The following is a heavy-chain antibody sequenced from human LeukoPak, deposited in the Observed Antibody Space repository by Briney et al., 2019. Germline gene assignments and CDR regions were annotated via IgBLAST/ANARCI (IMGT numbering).Heavy chain of an antibody. CDR1: SYSISSDYY. CDR2: IFHRGTT. Sequence: SETLSLTCTVSSYSISSDYYWGWIRQPPGKGLEWIGSIFHRGTTYYNPSLKSRVTISTDTSKNNFSLKLTSVTAADTAIYYCTRDLGNWLIDYWGQGTLVTVSS. CDR3: TRDLGNWLIDY. J-gene: IGHJ4*02. V-gene: IGHV4-38-2*02. D-gene: IGHD4-23*01.